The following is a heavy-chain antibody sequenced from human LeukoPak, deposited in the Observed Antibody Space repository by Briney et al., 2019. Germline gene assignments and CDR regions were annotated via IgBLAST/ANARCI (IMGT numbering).Heavy chain of an antibody. Sequence: ETLSLTCTVSGYSISSGYYWGWIRQPPGKGLEWVASINQDQNEIHYVDSVRGRFTISRDNAKNSLYLQMNSLTAEDTALYYCVRAHNPGGWFDPWGQGTLVTVSS. CDR2: INQDQNEI. J-gene: IGHJ5*02. CDR3: VRAHNPGGWFDP. V-gene: IGHV3-7*04. D-gene: IGHD3-10*01. CDR1: GYSISSGYY.